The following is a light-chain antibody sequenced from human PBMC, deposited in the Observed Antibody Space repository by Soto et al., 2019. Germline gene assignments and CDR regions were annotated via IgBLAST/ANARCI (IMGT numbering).Light chain of an antibody. J-gene: IGKJ1*01. V-gene: IGKV1-27*01. CDR3: QKYNGAPWT. CDR2: AAS. Sequence: DIQMTQSPSSLSASVGDRVTITCRASQGISNYLAWYQQKPGKVPKLLIYAASTLQSGVPSRFSGSGSVTDFTLTISSLQPEDVETYYWQKYNGAPWTFGQGTKVE. CDR1: QGISNY.